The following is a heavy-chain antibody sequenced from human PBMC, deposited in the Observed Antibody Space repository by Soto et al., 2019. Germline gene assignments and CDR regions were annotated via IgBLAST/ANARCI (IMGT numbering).Heavy chain of an antibody. CDR1: GYTFTGYY. J-gene: IGHJ5*02. CDR2: INPNSGGT. Sequence: ASVKVSCKASGYTFTGYYMHWVRQAPGQGLEWMGWINPNSGGTNYAQKFQGWVTMTRDTSISTAYMELSRLRSDDTAVYYCARGLEWLRSNWFDPWGQGTLVTV. D-gene: IGHD5-12*01. V-gene: IGHV1-2*04. CDR3: ARGLEWLRSNWFDP.